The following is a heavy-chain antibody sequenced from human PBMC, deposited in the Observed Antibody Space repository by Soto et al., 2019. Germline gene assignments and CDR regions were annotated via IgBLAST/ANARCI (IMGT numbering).Heavy chain of an antibody. J-gene: IGHJ3*02. V-gene: IGHV3-9*01. CDR3: AKGSSDAFDI. D-gene: IGHD6-6*01. CDR1: GFTFDDYA. CDR2: INWNSASI. Sequence: EVQVVESGGGLVQPGGSLRLSCAASGFTFDDYAMHWVRQAPGKGLEWVSAINWNSASIGYRDSVKGRFTISRDNAKNSLYLQMNSLRAEDTDLYYCAKGSSDAFDIWGLGTMVSVSS.